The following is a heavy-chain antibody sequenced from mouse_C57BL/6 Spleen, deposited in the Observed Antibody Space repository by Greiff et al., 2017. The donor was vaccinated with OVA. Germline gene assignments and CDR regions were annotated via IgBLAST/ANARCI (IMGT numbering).Heavy chain of an antibody. Sequence: QVQLQQPGAELVRPGTSVKLSCKASGYTFTSYWMHWVKQRPGQGLEWIGVIDPSDSYTNYNQKFKGKATLTVDTSSSTAYMQLSSLTSEDSAVYYCASYYYGSNWYFDVWGTGTTVTVSS. D-gene: IGHD1-1*01. CDR1: GYTFTSYW. J-gene: IGHJ1*03. CDR2: IDPSDSYT. CDR3: ASYYYGSNWYFDV. V-gene: IGHV1-59*01.